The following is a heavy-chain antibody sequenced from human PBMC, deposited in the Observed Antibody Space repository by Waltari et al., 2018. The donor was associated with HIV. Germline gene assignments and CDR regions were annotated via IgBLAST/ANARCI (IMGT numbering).Heavy chain of an antibody. Sequence: EVRLVESGGGLVQRGGSLRLACTASTSSFTTDLMQWIRQATGKGLLWVTYINGDGNDIDYAESVQGRFAISRDNAKKTLYLEMNSLRAEDTAVYYCVGGGGWLIDYWGQGTLVTVSS. CDR3: VGGGGWLIDY. V-gene: IGHV3-74*01. J-gene: IGHJ4*02. CDR1: TSSFTTDL. CDR2: INGDGNDI. D-gene: IGHD6-19*01.